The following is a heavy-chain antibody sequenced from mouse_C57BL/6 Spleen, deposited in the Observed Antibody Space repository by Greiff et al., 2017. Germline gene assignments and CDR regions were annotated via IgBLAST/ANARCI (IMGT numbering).Heavy chain of an antibody. D-gene: IGHD2-2*01. V-gene: IGHV1-50*01. CDR3: ARWRIYGYDGLDV. Sequence: QVQLQQPGAELVKPGASVKLSCKASGYTFTSYWMQWVKQRPGQGLEWIGEIDPSDSYTNYNQKFKGKATLTVDTSSSTAYMQLSSLTSEDSAVYCCARWRIYGYDGLDVWGTGTTVTVSS. J-gene: IGHJ1*03. CDR1: GYTFTSYW. CDR2: IDPSDSYT.